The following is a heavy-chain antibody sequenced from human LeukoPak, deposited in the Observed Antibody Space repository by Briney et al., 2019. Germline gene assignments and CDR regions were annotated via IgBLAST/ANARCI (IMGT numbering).Heavy chain of an antibody. V-gene: IGHV3-21*01. CDR3: ATETIGRHYYY. D-gene: IGHD1-14*01. CDR1: GFTFISFC. Sequence: PGGSLRLSCVASGFTFISFCSNWVRLAPGEGLEWVSSIVHGGTHKYYTHSVRGLVTLSREKAANSLYMQMYRLRDEDTALYYCATETIGRHYYYWGQVTLLSVS. J-gene: IGHJ4*02. CDR2: IVHGGTHK.